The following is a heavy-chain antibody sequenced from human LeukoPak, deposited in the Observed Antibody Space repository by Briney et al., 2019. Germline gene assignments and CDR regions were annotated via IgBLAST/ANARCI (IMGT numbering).Heavy chain of an antibody. J-gene: IGHJ4*02. Sequence: SETLSLTCTVSGGXISTYYCSWIRQHPGRGLEWRGDIYYSGSTSYNPSLKSRVTISVDTSKNKFSLKLSSVTAADTAVYYCARSIIAAGMWAFDYWGQGSLVTVSS. CDR3: ARSIIAAGMWAFDY. D-gene: IGHD6-13*01. CDR2: IYYSGST. CDR1: GGXISTYY. V-gene: IGHV4-59*08.